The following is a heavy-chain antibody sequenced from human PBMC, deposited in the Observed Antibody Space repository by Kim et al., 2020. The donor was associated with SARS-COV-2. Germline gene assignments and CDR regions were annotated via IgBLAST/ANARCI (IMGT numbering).Heavy chain of an antibody. CDR2: IHHNGNS. CDR3: ARKRADSSGFIDS. V-gene: IGHV4-59*01. Sequence: LETLSLTCAVSGAAIDDYYWSWIRQAPGKGLEWIGYIHHNGNSNSNPSLESRVTISLDTSRNQFSLKLTYVTAADSAVYFCARKRADSSGFIDSWGQGTPVIVSS. J-gene: IGHJ4*02. CDR1: GAAIDDYY. D-gene: IGHD3-22*01.